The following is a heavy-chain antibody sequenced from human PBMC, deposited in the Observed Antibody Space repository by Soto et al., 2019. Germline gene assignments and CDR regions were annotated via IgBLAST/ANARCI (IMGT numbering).Heavy chain of an antibody. CDR1: GGSISSYY. CDR2: IYYSGST. J-gene: IGHJ4*02. Sequence: SETLSLTCTGSGGSISSYYWSWIRQPPGKGLEWIGYIYYSGSTNYNPSLKSRVTISVDTSKNQFSLKLSSVTAADTAVYYCARGPVTTLDYWGQGTLVTVSS. CDR3: ARGPVTTLDY. V-gene: IGHV4-59*08. D-gene: IGHD4-17*01.